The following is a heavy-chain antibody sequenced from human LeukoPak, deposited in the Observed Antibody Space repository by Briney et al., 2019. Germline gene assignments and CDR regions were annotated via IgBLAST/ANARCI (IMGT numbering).Heavy chain of an antibody. CDR3: ARSKEWFGELRCWFDP. V-gene: IGHV4-34*01. J-gene: IGHJ5*02. Sequence: SETLSLTCAVYGGSFSGYYWSWIRQPPGKGLEWIGSIYYSGSTYYNPSLKSRVTISVDTSKNQFSLKLSSVTAADTAVYYCARSKEWFGELRCWFDPWGQGTLVTVSS. CDR1: GGSFSGYY. CDR2: IYYSGST. D-gene: IGHD3-10*01.